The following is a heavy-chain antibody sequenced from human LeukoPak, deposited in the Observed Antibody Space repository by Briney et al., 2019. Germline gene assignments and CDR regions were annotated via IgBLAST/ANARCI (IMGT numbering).Heavy chain of an antibody. V-gene: IGHV4-38-2*01. J-gene: IGHJ5*02. CDR1: GYSISSGYY. Sequence: SEALSHTCAVSGYSISSGYYWGWIRQPPGKGLEWIGSIYHSGSTYYNPSLKSRVTISVDTSKNQFSLKLSSVTAADTAVYYCARVLCDFWSGPDGHWSDPRGQGTLVTVSS. D-gene: IGHD3-3*01. CDR2: IYHSGST. CDR3: ARVLCDFWSGPDGHWSDP.